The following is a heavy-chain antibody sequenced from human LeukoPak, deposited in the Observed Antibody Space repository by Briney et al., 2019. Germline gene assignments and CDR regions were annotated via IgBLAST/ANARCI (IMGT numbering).Heavy chain of an antibody. CDR2: IYYSGST. CDR1: GFSITSSYY. CDR3: ARITYYYGSGSYVDY. D-gene: IGHD3-10*01. J-gene: IGHJ4*02. V-gene: IGHV4-39*01. Sequence: PSETLSLTCTVSGFSITSSYYWGWIRQPPGKGLEWIGSIYYSGSTYYNPSLKSRVTISVDTSKNQFSLKLSSVTAADTAVYYCARITYYYGSGSYVDYWGQGTLVTVSS.